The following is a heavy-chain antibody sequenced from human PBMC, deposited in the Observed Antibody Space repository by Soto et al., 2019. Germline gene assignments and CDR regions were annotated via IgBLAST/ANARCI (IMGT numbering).Heavy chain of an antibody. D-gene: IGHD3-9*01. Sequence: PSETLALTCTVSGGSVWSSSDDGGWVRQPPGKGLEWIGSVYYSGSTYYNPSLESRVTISVDKSKNQFSLKLMSLSAADTAVYYCGRLEGLATISYYFDYWGQGALVTVSS. CDR2: VYYSGST. CDR3: GRLEGLATISYYFDY. J-gene: IGHJ4*02. V-gene: IGHV4-39*01. CDR1: GGSVWSSSDD.